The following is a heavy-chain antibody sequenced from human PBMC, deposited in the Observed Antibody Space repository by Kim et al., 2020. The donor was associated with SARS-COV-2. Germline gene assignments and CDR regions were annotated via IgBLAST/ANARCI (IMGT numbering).Heavy chain of an antibody. D-gene: IGHD1-1*01. Sequence: GGSLRLSCAASGFTFSSYGMSWVRQAPGQGLEWVSAISGGGGGTYYAATVKGRFTISRNNSRNTLYLQMNSLRAKDTDVGYCAKGVTSTDTSGRDYWGQGNLVTASA. CDR1: GFTFSSYG. CDR2: ISGGGGGT. CDR3: AKGVTSTDTSGRDY. V-gene: IGHV3-23*01. J-gene: IGHJ4*02.